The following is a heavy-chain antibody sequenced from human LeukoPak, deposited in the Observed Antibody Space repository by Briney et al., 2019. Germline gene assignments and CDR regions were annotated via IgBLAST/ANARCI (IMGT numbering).Heavy chain of an antibody. D-gene: IGHD6-19*01. V-gene: IGHV1-2*02. CDR3: ARVRAVAGSIDAFDI. CDR2: INPNSGGT. CDR1: GYTFTGYY. J-gene: IGHJ3*02. Sequence: GASVKVSCKASGYTFTGYYLHWVRQAPGQGLEWMGWINPNSGGTNYAQNFQGRVTMLRDTSISTAYMELSRLRSDDTAVCYCARVRAVAGSIDAFDIWGQGTRVTVSS.